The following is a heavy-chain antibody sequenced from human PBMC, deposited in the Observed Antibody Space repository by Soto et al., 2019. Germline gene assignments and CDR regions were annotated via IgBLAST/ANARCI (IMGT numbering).Heavy chain of an antibody. CDR1: GLTLSNFW. CDR2: ISVDGSVT. Sequence: EVQLVESGGGLVQPGESLRLSCAASGLTLSNFWVNWVRQAPGRGLVWVSHISVDGSVTNYADSVKGRFTISRDNAKNTVYLQRNSLRAEDTSVYYCARPYCSSASCYSPPDYWGQGTLVTVSS. CDR3: ARPYCSSASCYSPPDY. V-gene: IGHV3-74*01. J-gene: IGHJ4*02. D-gene: IGHD2-2*01.